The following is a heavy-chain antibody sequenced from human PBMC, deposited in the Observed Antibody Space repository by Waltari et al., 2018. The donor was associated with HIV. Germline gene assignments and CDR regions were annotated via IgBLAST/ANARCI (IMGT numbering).Heavy chain of an antibody. Sequence: EVQLVESGGGLVQPGGSLTLSCAVSGFNFAKYAMHWVRQVPGKGLEWVSGFSLDSDRIDYADSVKGRFTVSRDNAKNSLYLQMNSLRVEDTALYYCGKDLTPGGLDVWGQGTTVIVSS. CDR3: GKDLTPGGLDV. V-gene: IGHV3-9*01. CDR1: GFNFAKYA. J-gene: IGHJ6*02. CDR2: FSLDSDRI.